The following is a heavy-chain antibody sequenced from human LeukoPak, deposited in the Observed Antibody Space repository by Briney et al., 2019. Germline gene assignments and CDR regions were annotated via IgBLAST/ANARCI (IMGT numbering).Heavy chain of an antibody. CDR2: IYYTVGT. Sequence: SETLSLTCTVSGGSISSANYYWNWIRQPPGKGLEWFGYIYYTVGTYYNPSLKSRVTISVDTSKNQFSLKLNSATAADTAVYYCARDYGGYGRFDFWGQGTLVTVSS. CDR3: ARDYGGYGRFDF. D-gene: IGHD5-12*01. CDR1: GGSISSANYY. V-gene: IGHV4-30-4*08. J-gene: IGHJ4*02.